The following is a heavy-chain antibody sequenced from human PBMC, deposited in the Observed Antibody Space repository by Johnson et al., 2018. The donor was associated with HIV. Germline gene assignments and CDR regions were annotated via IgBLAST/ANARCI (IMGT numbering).Heavy chain of an antibody. Sequence: VQLVESGGGVVRPGGSLRLSCAASGFTFDDYGMSWVRPAPGKGLEWVSGINWNGGSTGYADSVKGRFTISSENAKNSLYLQMNSLRAEDTALYYCARDLSGWTFGGVIESEAFDIWGQGTMVTVSS. V-gene: IGHV3-20*04. CDR1: GFTFDDYG. CDR2: INWNGGST. D-gene: IGHD3-16*02. J-gene: IGHJ3*02. CDR3: ARDLSGWTFGGVIESEAFDI.